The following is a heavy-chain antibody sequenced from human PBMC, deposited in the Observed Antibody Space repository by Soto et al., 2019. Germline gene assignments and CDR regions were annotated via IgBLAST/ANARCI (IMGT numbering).Heavy chain of an antibody. D-gene: IGHD4-17*01. CDR1: GFSLTTTHMG. CDR2: IYWDDDK. J-gene: IGHJ4*02. Sequence: KESGPPLVRPAQTLTLTCAFSGFSLTTTHMGVAWIRQPPGKALEWLALIYWDDDKRYSPSLKNRLAISKDTSRNRVVLTITNMNPEDTGTYFCAHAGDYDLLSFDHWGPGTLVTFSS. V-gene: IGHV2-5*02. CDR3: AHAGDYDLLSFDH.